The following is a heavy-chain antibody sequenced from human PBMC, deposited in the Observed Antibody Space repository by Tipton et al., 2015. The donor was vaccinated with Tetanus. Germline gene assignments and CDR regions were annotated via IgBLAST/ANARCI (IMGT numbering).Heavy chain of an antibody. Sequence: GLVKPSETLSLTCGVSGGSFSGNYWSWVRQIPGKGLEWIGKVVVGDSNYNPSLKSRVTISLDKSKNEISLRLRSVTAADTALYFCARHMAEHDTRYFDLWGQGTKVTVSS. V-gene: IGHV4-34*01. J-gene: IGHJ3*01. CDR2: VVVGDS. D-gene: IGHD3-16*02. CDR1: GGSFSGNY. CDR3: ARHMAEHDTRYFDL.